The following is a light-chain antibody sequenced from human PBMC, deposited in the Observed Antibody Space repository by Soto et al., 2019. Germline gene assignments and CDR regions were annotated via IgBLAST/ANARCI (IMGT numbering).Light chain of an antibody. Sequence: QSVLTQPASVSGSPGQSITISCTGTISDVGTYNVVSWYQQHPGKAPKLMIYEVSKRPSGISNRFSGSQSGNTASLTISGLQAEDEADYYCCSYVPSSTSWEFGGGTQLTVL. J-gene: IGLJ3*02. CDR2: EVS. V-gene: IGLV2-23*02. CDR3: CSYVPSSTSWE. CDR1: ISDVGTYNV.